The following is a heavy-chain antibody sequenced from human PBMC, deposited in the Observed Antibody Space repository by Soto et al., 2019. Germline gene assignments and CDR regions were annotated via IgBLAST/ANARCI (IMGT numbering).Heavy chain of an antibody. Sequence: PGGSLRLSCADSGFTFSSFWMHWVRQAPGKGLVWVARASPDGTSTSYAESVKGRFTISRDNAKNTLYMQMNSLRAEDTAVYYCTRHGSGDYFLFDPWGQGTLVTVST. CDR2: ASPDGTST. D-gene: IGHD4-17*01. V-gene: IGHV3-74*01. CDR1: GFTFSSFW. J-gene: IGHJ5*02. CDR3: TRHGSGDYFLFDP.